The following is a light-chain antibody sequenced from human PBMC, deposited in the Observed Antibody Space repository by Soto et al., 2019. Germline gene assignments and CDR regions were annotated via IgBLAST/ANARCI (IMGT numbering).Light chain of an antibody. J-gene: IGKJ2*01. CDR2: GAS. V-gene: IGKV3-15*01. CDR1: QSVASN. Sequence: EIVMTQSPASLSVSPGDGATLSCRASQSVASNVAWYQQKPGQGPRLLIHGASTRAVGVPARFSGSESGTDFALTITSLQSDYFAFYYCQQYHNWPPQYTFGQGTKLQIK. CDR3: QQYHNWPPQYT.